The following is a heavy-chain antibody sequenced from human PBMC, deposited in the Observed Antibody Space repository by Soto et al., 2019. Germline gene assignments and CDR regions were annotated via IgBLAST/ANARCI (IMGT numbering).Heavy chain of an antibody. CDR3: ARDHWELHSSYYGMDV. CDR1: GGTFSSYA. Sequence: WASVKVSCKASGGTFSSYAISWVRQAPGQGLEWMGGIIPIFGTANYAQKFQGRVTITADKSTSTAYMELSSLRSEDTAVYYCARDHWELHSSYYGMDVWGQGTTVTVSS. CDR2: IIPIFGTA. D-gene: IGHD1-26*01. V-gene: IGHV1-69*06. J-gene: IGHJ6*02.